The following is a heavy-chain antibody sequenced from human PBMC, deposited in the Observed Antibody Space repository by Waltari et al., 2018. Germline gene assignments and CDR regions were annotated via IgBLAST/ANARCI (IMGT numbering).Heavy chain of an antibody. Sequence: EVQLVQSGAEVKKPGESLKISCKGSGYSFTSYWIGWVRQMPGKGLEGMGSISPGDSDTRYSPSFQGKGTISADKSISTAYLQWSSLKASDTAMYYCARQGSIAARPPHYWGQGTLVTVSS. CDR1: GYSFTSYW. D-gene: IGHD6-6*01. V-gene: IGHV5-51*01. CDR2: ISPGDSDT. J-gene: IGHJ4*02. CDR3: ARQGSIAARPPHY.